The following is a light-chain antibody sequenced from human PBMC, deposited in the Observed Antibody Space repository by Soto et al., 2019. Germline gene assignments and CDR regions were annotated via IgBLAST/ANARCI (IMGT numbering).Light chain of an antibody. V-gene: IGKV3-11*01. CDR3: QQRSNWPIT. CDR1: QSVSSY. J-gene: IGKJ5*01. Sequence: EIVVTQSPATRSLSPDERATLSWRASQSVSSYLAWYQQKPGQAPRLLIYDASNRATGIPARFSGSGSGTDFTLTISSLEAEDFVVYYCQQRSNWPITFGQGTRLEIK. CDR2: DAS.